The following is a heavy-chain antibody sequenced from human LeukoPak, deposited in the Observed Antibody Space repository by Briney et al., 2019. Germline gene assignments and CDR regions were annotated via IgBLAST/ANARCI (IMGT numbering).Heavy chain of an antibody. J-gene: IGHJ4*02. CDR2: ISSSGSTI. CDR3: ALPSGIVGAGRYY. CDR1: GFTFSSYS. V-gene: IGHV3-48*04. D-gene: IGHD1-26*01. Sequence: GGSLRLSCAASGFTFSSYSMNWVRQAPGKGLEWVSYISSSGSTIYYADSVKGRFTISRDNAKNSLYLQMNSLRAEDTAVYYCALPSGIVGAGRYYWGQGTLVTVSS.